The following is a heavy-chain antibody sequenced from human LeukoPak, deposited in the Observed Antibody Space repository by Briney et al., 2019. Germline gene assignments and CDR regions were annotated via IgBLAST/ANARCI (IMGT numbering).Heavy chain of an antibody. J-gene: IGHJ6*02. CDR3: ARSGGWDGMDV. V-gene: IGHV3-23*01. D-gene: IGHD1-1*01. Sequence: GGSLRLSCAASGFTFSSYVMSWVRQAPGKGMEWVSTISGSGGSTYYADSVKGRFTISRDNSKSTLYLQMNSLRADDTAVYYCARSGGWDGMDVWGQGTAVTVSS. CDR2: ISGSGGST. CDR1: GFTFSSYV.